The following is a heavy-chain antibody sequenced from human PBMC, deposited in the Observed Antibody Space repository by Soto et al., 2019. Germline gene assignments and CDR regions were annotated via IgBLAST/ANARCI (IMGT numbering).Heavy chain of an antibody. V-gene: IGHV4-59*01. J-gene: IGHJ6*02. CDR3: ARDLSLYGSGSNYYYYGMDV. Sequence: SETLSLTCTVSGGSISSYYWSWSRQPPGKGLEWIGYIYYSGSTNYNPSLKSRVTISVDTSKNQFSLKLSSVTAADTAVYYCARDLSLYGSGSNYYYYGMDVWGQGTTVTVSS. CDR2: IYYSGST. D-gene: IGHD3-10*01. CDR1: GGSISSYY.